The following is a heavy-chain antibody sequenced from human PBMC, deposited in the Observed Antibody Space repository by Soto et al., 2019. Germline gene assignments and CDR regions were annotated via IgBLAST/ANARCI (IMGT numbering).Heavy chain of an antibody. CDR1: GFTFSNAW. J-gene: IGHJ6*03. D-gene: IGHD3-10*01. Sequence: GGSLRLSCAASGFTFSNAWMSWVRQAPGKGLEWVGRIKSKTDGGTTDYAAPVKGRFTISRDDSKNTLYLQMNSLKTEDTAVYYCTTPLSSWGVIISLGYYYYMDVWGKGTTVTGSS. CDR2: IKSKTDGGTT. CDR3: TTPLSSWGVIISLGYYYYMDV. V-gene: IGHV3-15*01.